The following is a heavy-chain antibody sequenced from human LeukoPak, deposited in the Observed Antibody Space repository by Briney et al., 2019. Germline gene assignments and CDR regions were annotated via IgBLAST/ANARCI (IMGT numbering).Heavy chain of an antibody. J-gene: IGHJ4*02. CDR2: ISYNGNNK. D-gene: IGHD2-21*02. CDR3: ARQQWLLLVWMGSFDR. CDR1: VFTFSSYA. V-gene: IGHV3-30-3*01. Sequence: GRSLRLSCAASVFTFSSYAMHWVRQAPGKGLEWEAVISYNGNNKYYADSVKGRFTISRDNSKNTLYLQMNSLRTEDTAVYYCARQQWLLLVWMGSFDRWGQGTLVTVSS.